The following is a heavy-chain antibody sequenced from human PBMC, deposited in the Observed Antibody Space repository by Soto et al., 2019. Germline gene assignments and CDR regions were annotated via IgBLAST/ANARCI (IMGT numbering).Heavy chain of an antibody. CDR3: AKGAYYDSSGDAVDI. CDR2: ISYDGSNK. J-gene: IGHJ3*02. CDR1: GFTFSSYG. V-gene: IGHV3-30*18. Sequence: QVQLVESGGGVVQPGRSLRLSCAASGFTFSSYGMHWVRQAPGKGLERVAVISYDGSNKYYADSVKGRFTISRDNSKNTLYLQMSSLRAEDTAVYYCAKGAYYDSSGDAVDIWGQGTMVTFSS. D-gene: IGHD3-22*01.